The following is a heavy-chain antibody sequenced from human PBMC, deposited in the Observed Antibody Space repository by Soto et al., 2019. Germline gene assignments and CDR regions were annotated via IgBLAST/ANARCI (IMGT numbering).Heavy chain of an antibody. D-gene: IGHD1-26*01. CDR3: ASRASGSYYVPFDY. CDR2: IYHSGST. Sequence: SETLSLTCAVSGYSISSGYYWGWSRQPPGKGLEGSGRIYHSGSTYYNPSLKRRVTISVSTSENPFSLNLSSVTAAATAVYSCASRASGSYYVPFDYWGQGTLVTVSS. J-gene: IGHJ4*02. CDR1: GYSISSGYY. V-gene: IGHV4-38-2*01.